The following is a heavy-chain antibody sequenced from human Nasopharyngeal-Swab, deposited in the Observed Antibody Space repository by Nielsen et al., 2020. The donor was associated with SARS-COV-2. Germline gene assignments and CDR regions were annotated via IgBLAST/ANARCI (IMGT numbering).Heavy chain of an antibody. D-gene: IGHD1-26*01. CDR1: GFTFSSYG. CDR3: ARDIGVGATPQDY. CDR2: IWYDGSNK. J-gene: IGHJ4*02. V-gene: IGHV3-33*01. Sequence: GGSLRISRAASGFTFSSYGMHWVRQAPGKGLEWVAVIWYDGSNKYYADSVKGRFTISRDNSKNTLYLQMNSLRAEDTAVYYCARDIGVGATPQDYWGQGTLVTVSS.